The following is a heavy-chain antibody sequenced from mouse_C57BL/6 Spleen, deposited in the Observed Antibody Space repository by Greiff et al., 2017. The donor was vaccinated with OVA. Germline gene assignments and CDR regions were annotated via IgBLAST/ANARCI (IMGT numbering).Heavy chain of an antibody. CDR2: IRNKANNHAT. J-gene: IGHJ4*01. D-gene: IGHD2-2*01. CDR1: GFTFSDAW. Sequence: EVKVEESGGGLVQPGGSMKLSCAASGFTFSDAWMDWVRQSPEKGLEWVAEIRNKANNHATYYDESVKGRFTISRDDYKSSVYLQMNCLRAKNTGIDYCTRPWLSLAFYAMDYWGQGTSVTVSS. CDR3: TRPWLSLAFYAMDY. V-gene: IGHV6-6*01.